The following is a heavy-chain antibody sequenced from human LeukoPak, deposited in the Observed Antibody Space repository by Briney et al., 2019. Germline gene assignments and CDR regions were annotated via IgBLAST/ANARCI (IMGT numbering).Heavy chain of an antibody. CDR3: ARQIAAAGNYYYYYGMDV. J-gene: IGHJ6*02. Sequence: GESLKISCKGSGYSFTSYWIGWVRQMPGKGLEWMGIIYPGGSDTRYSPSFQGQVTISADKSISTAYLQWSSLKASDTAMYYCARQIAAAGNYYYYYGMDVWGQGTTVTVSS. D-gene: IGHD6-13*01. V-gene: IGHV5-51*01. CDR1: GYSFTSYW. CDR2: IYPGGSDT.